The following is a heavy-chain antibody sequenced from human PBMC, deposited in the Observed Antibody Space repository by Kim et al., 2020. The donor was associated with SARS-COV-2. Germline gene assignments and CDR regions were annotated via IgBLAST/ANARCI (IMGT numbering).Heavy chain of an antibody. V-gene: IGHV4-59*08. D-gene: IGHD2-8*01. J-gene: IGHJ5*02. Sequence: NYHPSHKSRVTRPVDPSKTQFSLKLISATAADTAVYYCARQGAYDAKWFDPWGQGTLVTVSS. CDR3: ARQGAYDAKWFDP.